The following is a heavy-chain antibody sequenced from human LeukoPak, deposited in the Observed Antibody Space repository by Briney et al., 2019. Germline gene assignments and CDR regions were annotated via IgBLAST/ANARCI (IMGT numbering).Heavy chain of an antibody. V-gene: IGHV1-8*01. D-gene: IGHD6-6*01. J-gene: IGHJ4*02. CDR3: ARYLGIEQLVDY. CDR1: GYTFTSYD. CDR2: MNPNSGNT. Sequence: ASVKVSCKASGYTFTSYDINWVRQATGQGLEWMGWMNPNSGNTGYAQKFQGRVTMTRNTSISTAYMELSSLRSEDTAVYYCARYLGIEQLVDYWGQGTLVTVSS.